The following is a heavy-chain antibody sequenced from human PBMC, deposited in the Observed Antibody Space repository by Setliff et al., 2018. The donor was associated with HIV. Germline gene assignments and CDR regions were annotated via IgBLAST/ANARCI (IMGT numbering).Heavy chain of an antibody. D-gene: IGHD6-19*01. CDR3: VLRKAGSGGSRPIDY. CDR1: GFTFSSYA. V-gene: IGHV3-23*01. Sequence: PGGSLRLSCAGSGFTFSSYAMPWVRQDPGKGLEWVSGISNSESGGRTFYADSVKGRFTIYRDNSKNTLYMQMSSLRAEDTAVYYCVLRKAGSGGSRPIDYWGQGTPVTVSS. CDR2: ISNSESGGRT. J-gene: IGHJ4*02.